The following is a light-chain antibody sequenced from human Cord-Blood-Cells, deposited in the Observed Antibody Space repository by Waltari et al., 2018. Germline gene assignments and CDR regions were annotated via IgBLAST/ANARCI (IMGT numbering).Light chain of an antibody. CDR1: QSISSY. J-gene: IGKJ1*01. V-gene: IGKV1-39*01. CDR2: AAS. CDR3: QQSYSTPWT. Sequence: DIQMTQSPSYLSASVGDRVTITCRASQSISSYLNWYQQKPGKAPKLLIYAASSLQSGVPSRFGGSGSGTDFTLTISSLQPEDFATYYCQQSYSTPWTFGQGTKVEIK.